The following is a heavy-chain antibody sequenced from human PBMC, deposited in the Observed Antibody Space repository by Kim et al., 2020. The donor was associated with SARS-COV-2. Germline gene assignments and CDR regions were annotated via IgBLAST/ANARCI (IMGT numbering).Heavy chain of an antibody. Sequence: ASVKVSCKASGYTFTSYDINWVRQATGQGLEWMGWMNPNSGNTGYAQKFQGRVTMTRNTSISTAYMELSSLGSEDTAVYYCARGTYYDILTGYYRVAFDIWGQGTMVTVSS. CDR3: ARGTYYDILTGYYRVAFDI. CDR1: GYTFTSYD. V-gene: IGHV1-8*01. J-gene: IGHJ3*02. CDR2: MNPNSGNT. D-gene: IGHD3-9*01.